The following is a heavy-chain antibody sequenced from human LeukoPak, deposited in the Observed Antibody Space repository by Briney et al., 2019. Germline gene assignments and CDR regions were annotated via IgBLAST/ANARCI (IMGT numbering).Heavy chain of an antibody. CDR2: ISWNSGSI. Sequence: GGSLRLSCAASGFTFDDYAMHWVRQAPGKGLEWVSGISWNSGSIGYADSVKGRFTISRDNAKNSLYLQMNSLRAEDTALYYCAKGVGATGKYYFGYWGQGTLVTVSS. CDR3: AKGVGATGKYYFGY. D-gene: IGHD1-26*01. J-gene: IGHJ4*02. CDR1: GFTFDDYA. V-gene: IGHV3-9*01.